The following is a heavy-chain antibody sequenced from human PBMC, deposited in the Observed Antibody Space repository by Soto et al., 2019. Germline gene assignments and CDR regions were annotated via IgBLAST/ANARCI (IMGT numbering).Heavy chain of an antibody. CDR2: IYYSGST. D-gene: IGHD4-17*01. CDR1: GGSISSYY. J-gene: IGHJ4*02. Sequence: SETLSLTCTVSGGSISSYYWSWIRQPPGKGLEWIGYIYYSGSTNYNPSLKSRVTISVDTSKNQFSLKLSSVTAADTAVYYCASLRHYGDYPFDYWGQGTLVTVSS. CDR3: ASLRHYGDYPFDY. V-gene: IGHV4-59*01.